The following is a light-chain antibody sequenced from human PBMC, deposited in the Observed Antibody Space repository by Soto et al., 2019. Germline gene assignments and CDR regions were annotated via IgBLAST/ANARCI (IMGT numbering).Light chain of an antibody. V-gene: IGKV1-39*01. CDR1: QSISSY. J-gene: IGKJ2*01. CDR2: AAS. Sequence: DIQMTQSPSSLSASVGDRVTITCRASQSISSYLNWYQQKPGKAPKLLIYAASSLQSGVPSRFSGSGSGTDFPLTISSLQPEDFATYYCQQSYSTPQYTFGQGTKLEIK. CDR3: QQSYSTPQYT.